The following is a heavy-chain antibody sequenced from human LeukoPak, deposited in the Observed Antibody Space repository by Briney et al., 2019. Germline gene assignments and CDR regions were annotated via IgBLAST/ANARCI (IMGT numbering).Heavy chain of an antibody. CDR1: GFTYSHNG. V-gene: IGHV3-30*02. CDR2: IQYDGNTI. J-gene: IGHJ4*02. D-gene: IGHD6-19*01. CDR3: AREARSSGSFDY. Sequence: PWGSLRLSCVASGFTYSHNGMHWVRQAPGKGLEWVAFIQYDGNTIFYADSVKGRFTISRDNSKNMVYLQMNSLRAEDTAVYYCAREARSSGSFDYWGQGTLVTVSS.